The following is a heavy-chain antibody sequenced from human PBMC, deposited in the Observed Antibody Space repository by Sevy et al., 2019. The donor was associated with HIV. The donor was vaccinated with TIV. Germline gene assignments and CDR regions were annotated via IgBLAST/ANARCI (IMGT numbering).Heavy chain of an antibody. CDR2: IYHTEAA. D-gene: IGHD3-10*01. Sequence: SETLSLTCTVSGGTISSSSYRWGWIRQPPGKGLEWVGSIYHTEAADDNPSLKRRVTMSVDTSKNQFPVQVGSVTAADTAVYYCARWYGNNFDYWGQGALVTVSS. CDR1: GGTISSSSYR. J-gene: IGHJ4*02. V-gene: IGHV4-39*01. CDR3: ARWYGNNFDY.